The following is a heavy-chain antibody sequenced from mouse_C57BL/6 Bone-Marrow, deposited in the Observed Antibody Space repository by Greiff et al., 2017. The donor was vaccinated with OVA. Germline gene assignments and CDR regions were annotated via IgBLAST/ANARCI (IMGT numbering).Heavy chain of an antibody. D-gene: IGHD2-14*01. V-gene: IGHV1S132*01. J-gene: IGHJ3*01. CDR2: IFPGTGTT. CDR1: GYTFTSYW. Sequence: QVQLQQSGAELVKPGASVKLSCKTSGYTFTSYWIQWVKQRPGQGLGWLGEIFPGTGTTSSNEKFKGKATLTIDTYSRTAYMQRSSLTSEDSSVYFCAGYDGAWFAYWGQGTLVTVSA. CDR3: AGYDGAWFAY.